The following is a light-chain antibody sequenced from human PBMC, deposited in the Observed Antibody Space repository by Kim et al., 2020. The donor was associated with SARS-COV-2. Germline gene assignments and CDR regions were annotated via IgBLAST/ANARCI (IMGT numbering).Light chain of an antibody. V-gene: IGKV1-39*01. J-gene: IGKJ5*01. CDR2: SAS. Sequence: AVGDSVTITCRASQSVGTYLNWYQHKPGKAPNLLIYSASTLQSGVPSRFSGGGSGTEFTLTISSLQREDVATYYCQQTYSSLTVAFGQGTRLEIK. CDR3: QQTYSSLTVA. CDR1: QSVGTY.